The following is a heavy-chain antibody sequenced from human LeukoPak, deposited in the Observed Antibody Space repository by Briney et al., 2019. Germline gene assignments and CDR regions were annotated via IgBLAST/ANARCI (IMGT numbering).Heavy chain of an antibody. D-gene: IGHD3-9*01. CDR1: GDSISSYY. J-gene: IGHJ4*02. Sequence: PSETLSLTCTVSGDSISSYYWSGIRQPAGKGLEWIGRIHPSGSTNYNPSLKSRVTLSVDTSRNEFSLKLSSVTAADTAVYYCARLYILTGSYSWDHWGQGTQVTVSS. V-gene: IGHV4-4*07. CDR3: ARLYILTGSYSWDH. CDR2: IHPSGST.